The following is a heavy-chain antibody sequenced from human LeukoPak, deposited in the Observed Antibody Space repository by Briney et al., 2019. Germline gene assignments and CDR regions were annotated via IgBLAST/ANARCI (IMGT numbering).Heavy chain of an antibody. CDR3: ARDTGTVVDY. Sequence: ETLSLTCTFSVGSNIYSYWSWIRQPPGKGLEWIGYIYYSGSTNYNSSLTSRVNTSVDTSKNQFSLKLSSVTAADKAVYYCARDTGTVVDYWGQGTLVTVSS. CDR2: IYYSGST. D-gene: IGHD4-23*01. V-gene: IGHV4-59*01. CDR1: VGSNIYSY. J-gene: IGHJ4*02.